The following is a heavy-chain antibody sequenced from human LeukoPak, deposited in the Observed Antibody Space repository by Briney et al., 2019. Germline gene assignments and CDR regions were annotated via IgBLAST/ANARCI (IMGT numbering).Heavy chain of an antibody. D-gene: IGHD6-13*01. CDR3: AREGGSSSWSATAFNWFDP. Sequence: ASVKVSCKASGYTFTSYDINWVRQATGQGLEWMGWMNPNSGNTGYAQKFQGRVTMTRNTSISTAYMELGSLRSEDTAVYYCAREGGSSSWSATAFNWFDPWGQGTLVTVSS. J-gene: IGHJ5*02. CDR1: GYTFTSYD. CDR2: MNPNSGNT. V-gene: IGHV1-8*01.